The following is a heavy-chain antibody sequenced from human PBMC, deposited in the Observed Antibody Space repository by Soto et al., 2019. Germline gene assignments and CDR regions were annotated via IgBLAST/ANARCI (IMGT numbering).Heavy chain of an antibody. J-gene: IGHJ4*02. V-gene: IGHV4-38-2*02. CDR2: LYRSGSA. D-gene: IGHD4-4*01. Sequence: SETLSLTCAVSGYSISSGYYWGWIRQPPGKGLEWIGSLYRSGSAYYNPSLKSRVTISIDTSKNQFSLRLSSVTAADTAVYYCVRDSHETTSFNFDYWGQGTLVTVSS. CDR3: VRDSHETTSFNFDY. CDR1: GYSISSGYY.